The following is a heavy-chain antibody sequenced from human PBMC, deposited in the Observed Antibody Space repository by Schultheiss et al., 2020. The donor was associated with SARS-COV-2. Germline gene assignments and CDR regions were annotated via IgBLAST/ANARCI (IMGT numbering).Heavy chain of an antibody. J-gene: IGHJ4*02. D-gene: IGHD6-19*01. CDR3: KFSAVAGTAPQYYFDY. Sequence: GGSLRLSCTASGFTFGDYAMSWVRQAPGKGLEWVGFIRSKAYGGTTEYAASVKGRFTISRDDSKSIAYLQMNSLKTEDTAVYYCKFSAVAGTAPQYYFDYWGQGTLVTVSS. CDR2: IRSKAYGGTT. V-gene: IGHV3-49*04. CDR1: GFTFGDYA.